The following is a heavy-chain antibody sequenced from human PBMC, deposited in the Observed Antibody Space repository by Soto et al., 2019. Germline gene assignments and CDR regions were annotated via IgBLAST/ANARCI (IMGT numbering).Heavy chain of an antibody. CDR2: IYPVDSDT. Sequence: GESLKSSGKGSGCSFTSYWIGWVRQMPGKGLEWRGIIYPVDSDTRYSPSFQGQVTTSADKSSSTAYLQWSRLKASDTAMYYCARNTLGPYYYYGMDVWGQGTTVTVSS. D-gene: IGHD3-16*02. CDR1: GCSFTSYW. V-gene: IGHV5-51*01. J-gene: IGHJ6*02. CDR3: ARNTLGPYYYYGMDV.